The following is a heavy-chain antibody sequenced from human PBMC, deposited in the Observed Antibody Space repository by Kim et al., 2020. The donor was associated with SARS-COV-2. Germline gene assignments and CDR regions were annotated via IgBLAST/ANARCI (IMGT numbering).Heavy chain of an antibody. J-gene: IGHJ5*02. CDR2: IKQDGSEK. CDR3: ARDSRGTWVDL. CDR1: GFTFSSYA. V-gene: IGHV3-7*01. D-gene: IGHD3-16*01. Sequence: GGSLRLSCVASGFTFSSYAMSWVRQAPGKGLEWVANIKQDGSEKYYIDSVKGRITISRDNAKNLMYLQMSGLRAEDTAVYYCARDSRGTWVDLWGQGTL.